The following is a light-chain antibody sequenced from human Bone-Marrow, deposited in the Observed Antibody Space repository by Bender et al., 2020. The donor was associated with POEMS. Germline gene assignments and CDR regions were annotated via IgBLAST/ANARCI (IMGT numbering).Light chain of an antibody. V-gene: IGLV3-21*01. CDR1: NIGDKS. J-gene: IGLJ2*01. Sequence: YVLTQSPSVSVAPGKTARISCGGDNIGDKSVHWYHQKPGQAPVLLISYDSDRPSGIPERFSGSNSANTATLTISGTQAMDEADYYCQAWDSTHVVFGGGTKLTVL. CDR3: QAWDSTHVV. CDR2: YDS.